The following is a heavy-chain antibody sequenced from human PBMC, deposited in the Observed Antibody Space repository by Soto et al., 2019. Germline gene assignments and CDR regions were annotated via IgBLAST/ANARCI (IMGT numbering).Heavy chain of an antibody. CDR3: TKGMNSSY. Sequence: EVQMLESGGGVVQPGGSLRLSCAASGFTFSSYAMNWVRQSPGKGLEWVSGIVPGGGDTYYADSVRGRFTISRDNSRSILSLQMSSLRAEDTAIYYFTKGMNSSYWGRGTLVTVSS. D-gene: IGHD2-21*01. CDR1: GFTFSSYA. CDR2: IVPGGGDT. V-gene: IGHV3-23*01. J-gene: IGHJ4*02.